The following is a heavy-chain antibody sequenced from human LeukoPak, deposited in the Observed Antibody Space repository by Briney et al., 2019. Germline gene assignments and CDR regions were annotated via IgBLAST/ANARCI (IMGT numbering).Heavy chain of an antibody. D-gene: IGHD5-18*01. CDR3: ARALHIMVNPLPDAFDI. CDR2: IYHSGST. V-gene: IGHV4-30-2*01. J-gene: IGHJ3*02. CDR1: GGSISSGGYS. Sequence: SQTLSLTCAVSGGSISSGGYSWSWIRQPPGKGLEWIGYIYHSGSTYYNPSLKSRVTISVDRSKNQFSLKLSSVTAADTAVYYCARALHIMVNPLPDAFDIWGQGTMVTVSS.